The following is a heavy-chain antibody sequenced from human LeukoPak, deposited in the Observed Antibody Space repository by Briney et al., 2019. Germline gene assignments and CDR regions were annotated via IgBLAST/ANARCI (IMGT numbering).Heavy chain of an antibody. J-gene: IGHJ2*01. CDR2: IYYSGST. V-gene: IGHV4-59*01. CDR1: GGSISSYY. D-gene: IGHD2-2*01. CDR3: AREIVVGKRWYFDL. Sequence: SETLSLTCTVSGGSISSYYWSWIRQPPGEGLEWIGYIYYSGSTNYNPSLKSRVTISVDTSKNQFSLKLSSVTAADTAVYYCAREIVVGKRWYFDLWGRGTLVTVSS.